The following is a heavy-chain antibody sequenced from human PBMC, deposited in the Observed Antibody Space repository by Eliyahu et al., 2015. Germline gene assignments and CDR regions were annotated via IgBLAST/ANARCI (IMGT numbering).Heavy chain of an antibody. V-gene: IGHV3-7*04. CDR1: GXTFRRXW. D-gene: IGHD2-15*01. J-gene: IGHJ4*02. Sequence: EVQLVESGGDLVXPGGSLKLXCAASGXTFRRXWMXWVRQAXGKGLEWVARIREDGSEKHYADSVKGRFTISRDSAKKSLYLQMNSLRREDTAIYYCMRDIEGQWGQGTLVTVSS. CDR3: MRDIEGQ. CDR2: IREDGSEK.